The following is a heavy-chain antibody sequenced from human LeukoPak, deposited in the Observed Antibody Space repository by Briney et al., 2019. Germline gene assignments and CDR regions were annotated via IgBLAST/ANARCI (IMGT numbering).Heavy chain of an antibody. D-gene: IGHD2-2*01. CDR2: ISWNSGSI. CDR3: AKDIHSGYANYYGMDV. CDR1: GFTYDDYA. Sequence: GGSLRLSCAASGFTYDDYAMHWVRQAPGKGLEWVSGISWNSGSIGYADSVKGRFTISRDNAKNSLYLQMNSLRAEDTALYYCAKDIHSGYANYYGMDVWGQGTTVTVSS. J-gene: IGHJ6*02. V-gene: IGHV3-9*01.